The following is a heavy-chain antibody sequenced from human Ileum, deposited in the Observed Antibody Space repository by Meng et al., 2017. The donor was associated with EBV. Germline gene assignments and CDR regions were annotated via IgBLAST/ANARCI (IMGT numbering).Heavy chain of an antibody. CDR3: ARQSDHYYGSGSYYDY. CDR1: GGSISSSSYY. Sequence: QGQLTESDPALVKPSGTLSLTCTFVGGSISSSSYYWGWIRQPQGKGLEWIGMIYYSGNTYYNPSLKSRVTISVDTSKNQFSLRLSSVTAADAALYYCARQSDHYYGSGSYYDYWGQGTLVTVSS. J-gene: IGHJ4*02. D-gene: IGHD3-10*01. CDR2: IYYSGNT. V-gene: IGHV4-39*01.